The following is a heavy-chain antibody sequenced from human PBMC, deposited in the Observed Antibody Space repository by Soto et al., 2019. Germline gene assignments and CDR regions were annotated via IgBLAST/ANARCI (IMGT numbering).Heavy chain of an antibody. CDR1: VASINSGDYY. CDR2: IYYSGST. Sequence: SETLSLTCTVSVASINSGDYYWSWIRQPPGKGLEWIGHIYYSGSTYYNPSLKSRAGISVDSSKSQVSLKLTSVTAADTAVYFGARILMNYYRLDYWGQGDLVTGAS. D-gene: IGHD3-10*01. CDR3: ARILMNYYRLDY. V-gene: IGHV4-30-4*01. J-gene: IGHJ4*02.